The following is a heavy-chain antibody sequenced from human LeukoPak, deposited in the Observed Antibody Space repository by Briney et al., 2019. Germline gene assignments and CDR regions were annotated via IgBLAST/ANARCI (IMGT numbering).Heavy chain of an antibody. CDR3: ARDQGSYYYGSGSPLFDI. V-gene: IGHV1-2*02. D-gene: IGHD3-10*01. J-gene: IGHJ3*02. Sequence: GASVKVSCKASGYTFTSYDINWVRQATGQGLEWMGWINPNSGGTNYAQKFQGRVTMTRDTSISTAYMELSRLRSDDTAVYYCARDQGSYYYGSGSPLFDIWGQGTMVTVSS. CDR1: GYTFTSYD. CDR2: INPNSGGT.